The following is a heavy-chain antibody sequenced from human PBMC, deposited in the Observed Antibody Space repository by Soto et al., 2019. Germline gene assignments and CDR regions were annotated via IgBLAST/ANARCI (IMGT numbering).Heavy chain of an antibody. CDR1: GFTFSSYA. D-gene: IGHD5-12*01. CDR2: ISGSAAGT. J-gene: IGHJ6*03. Sequence: GGSLRLSCAASGFTFSSYAMNWVRQAPGKGLEWVSGISGSAAGTSYADSVKGRFTISRDNSKNTLYLQMNSLRAEDTAVYYCAKDLNSNAGSYYYYMDVWGKGTTVTVSS. CDR3: AKDLNSNAGSYYYYMDV. V-gene: IGHV3-23*01.